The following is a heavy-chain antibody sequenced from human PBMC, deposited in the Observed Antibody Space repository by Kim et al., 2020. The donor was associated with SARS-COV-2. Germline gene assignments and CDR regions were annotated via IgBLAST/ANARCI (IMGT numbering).Heavy chain of an antibody. J-gene: IGHJ4*02. CDR1: GGSISNYY. Sequence: SETLSLTCTVSGGSISNYYWNWIRQPPGKGPEWIGYIYYSGSTNYNPSLMSRVNISVDTSKSQVSLKLTSVTAADTAVYYCARGGVAWTVDYWGQGTLVTVSS. CDR2: IYYSGST. D-gene: IGHD5-12*01. V-gene: IGHV4-59*13. CDR3: ARGGVAWTVDY.